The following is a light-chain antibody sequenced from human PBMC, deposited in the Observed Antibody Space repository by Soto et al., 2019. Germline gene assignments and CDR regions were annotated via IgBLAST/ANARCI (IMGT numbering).Light chain of an antibody. V-gene: IGKV3-11*01. CDR2: DAS. CDR3: QQRFDSPRFT. J-gene: IGKJ2*01. CDR1: QSVSSY. Sequence: EIVLTQSPATLSLSPGERATLSCRASQSVSSYLAWYQQKPGQAPRLLIYDASNRATGIPARFSGGGSGTDFNPTTTSLEPEDSAVYSCQQRFDSPRFTFGQGTKLAIK.